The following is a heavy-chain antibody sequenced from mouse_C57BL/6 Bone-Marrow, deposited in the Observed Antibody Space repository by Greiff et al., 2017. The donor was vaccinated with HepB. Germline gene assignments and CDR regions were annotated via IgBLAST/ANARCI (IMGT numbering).Heavy chain of an antibody. V-gene: IGHV1-69*01. D-gene: IGHD1-1*01. CDR3: ARENLLLRLYFDY. J-gene: IGHJ2*01. CDR1: GYTFTSYW. CDR2: IDPSDSYT. Sequence: QVQLQQPGAELVMPGASVKLSCKASGYTFTSYWMHWVKQRPGQGLEWIGEIDPSDSYTNYNQKFKGKSTLTVDKSSSTAYMQLSSLTSEDSAVYYCARENLLLRLYFDYWGQGTTLTVSS.